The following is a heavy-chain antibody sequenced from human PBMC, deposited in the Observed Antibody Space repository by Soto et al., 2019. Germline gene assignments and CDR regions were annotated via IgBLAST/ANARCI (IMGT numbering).Heavy chain of an antibody. CDR3: VRSGDNYNLLDH. Sequence: GXSVKVSCKASVYSFTSYAMHWVRQAPGQSLEWMGWINAGNGNTKYSQKFQGRFSISRDSAKNSLYLQINSLRGDDTAIYYCVRSGDNYNLLDHWGQGTPVTVSS. D-gene: IGHD1-1*01. CDR1: VYSFTSYA. J-gene: IGHJ4*02. CDR2: INAGNGNT. V-gene: IGHV1-3*01.